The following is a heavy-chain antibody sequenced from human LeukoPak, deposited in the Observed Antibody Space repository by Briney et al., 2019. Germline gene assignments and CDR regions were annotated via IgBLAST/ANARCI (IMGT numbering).Heavy chain of an antibody. CDR3: GRDPKLGIRGYTYGYIDY. Sequence: GASVKVSCKTSGYSFTSYALNWVRQAPGQGLEWMGWINTNTGNPTYAQGFTGRYVFSLDTSVNTAYLQISGLKADDTAVYYCGRDPKLGIRGYTYGYIDYWGHGTLVTVSS. D-gene: IGHD5-18*01. CDR1: GYSFTSYA. CDR2: INTNTGNP. V-gene: IGHV7-4-1*02. J-gene: IGHJ4*01.